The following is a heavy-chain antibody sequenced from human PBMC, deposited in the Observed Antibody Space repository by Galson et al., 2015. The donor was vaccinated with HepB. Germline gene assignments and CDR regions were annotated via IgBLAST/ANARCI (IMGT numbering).Heavy chain of an antibody. Sequence: QVQLQESGPGLVKPSETLSLTCTVSGGSISSYYWSWIRQPPGKGLEWIGYIYYSGSTNYNPSLKSRVTISVDTSKNQFSLKLSSVTATDTAVYYCARTKGVRGVINKLPFDYWGQGTLVTVSS. V-gene: IGHV4-59*01. CDR1: GGSISSYY. D-gene: IGHD3-10*01. CDR3: ARTKGVRGVINKLPFDY. J-gene: IGHJ4*02. CDR2: IYYSGST.